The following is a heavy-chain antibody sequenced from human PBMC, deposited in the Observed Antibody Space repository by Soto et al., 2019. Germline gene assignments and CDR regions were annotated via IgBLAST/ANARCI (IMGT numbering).Heavy chain of an antibody. Sequence: SETLSLTGTVSGGSISSYYWSWIRQPPGKGLEWIGYIYYSGSTNYNPSLKSRVTISVDTSKNQFSLKLSSVTAADTAVYYCARGGGYDSSGYSYWGQGTLVTVSS. CDR1: GGSISSYY. CDR3: ARGGGYDSSGYSY. D-gene: IGHD3-22*01. J-gene: IGHJ4*02. V-gene: IGHV4-59*12. CDR2: IYYSGST.